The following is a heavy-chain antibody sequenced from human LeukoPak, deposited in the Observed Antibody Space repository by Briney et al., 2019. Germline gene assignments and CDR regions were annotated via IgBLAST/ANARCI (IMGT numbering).Heavy chain of an antibody. V-gene: IGHV5-51*01. J-gene: IGHJ6*03. D-gene: IGHD6-13*01. CDR3: ARVSDGIAAAGSYYYYMDV. CDR1: GYSFTSYW. CDR2: IYPGDSDT. Sequence: GESLKISCKGSGYSFTSYWIGWVRQMPGKGLEWMGIIYPGDSDTRYSPSFQGQVTISADKSISTAYLQWSSLKASDTAMYYCARVSDGIAAAGSYYYYMDVWGKGTTVTVSS.